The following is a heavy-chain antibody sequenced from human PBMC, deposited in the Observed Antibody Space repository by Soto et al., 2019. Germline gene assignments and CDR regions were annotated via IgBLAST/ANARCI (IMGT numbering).Heavy chain of an antibody. D-gene: IGHD2-15*01. Sequence: EVQLLDSGGRLVQPGGSLRLSCAASGFTFSSYAMSWVRQAPGKGLEWVSTITGSGGSTYYEDSVKGRFTISRDNSKNTLYLQMNSLRAEDTALYYCAKTNFGGNGVGAFDIWGQGTMVTVSS. V-gene: IGHV3-23*01. J-gene: IGHJ3*02. CDR1: GFTFSSYA. CDR2: ITGSGGST. CDR3: AKTNFGGNGVGAFDI.